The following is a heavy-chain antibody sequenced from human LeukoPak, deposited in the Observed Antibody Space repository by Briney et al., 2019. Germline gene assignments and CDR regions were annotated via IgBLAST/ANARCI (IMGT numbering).Heavy chain of an antibody. V-gene: IGHV3-30*18. Sequence: GGSLRLSCAASGFTFSSYGMHWVRQAPGKGLEWVAVISYDGSNKYYADSVKGRFTISRDNSKNTLYLQMNSLRAEDTAVYYCAKGGAMGATNYFDYWGQGTLVTVSS. D-gene: IGHD1-26*01. CDR1: GFTFSSYG. CDR2: ISYDGSNK. CDR3: AKGGAMGATNYFDY. J-gene: IGHJ4*02.